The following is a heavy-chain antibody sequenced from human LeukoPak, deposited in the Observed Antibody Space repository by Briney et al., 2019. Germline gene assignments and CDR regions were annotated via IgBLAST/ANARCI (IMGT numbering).Heavy chain of an antibody. Sequence: IPGGSLRLSCAASGFTFTNFAMTWIRQPPGKGLEWIGEINHSGSTNYNPSLKSRVTISVDTSKNQFSLKLSSVTAADTAVYYCARGQRYSYGYALGYWGQGTLVTVSS. CDR1: GFTFTNFA. CDR2: INHSGST. D-gene: IGHD5-18*01. V-gene: IGHV4-34*01. J-gene: IGHJ4*02. CDR3: ARGQRYSYGYALGY.